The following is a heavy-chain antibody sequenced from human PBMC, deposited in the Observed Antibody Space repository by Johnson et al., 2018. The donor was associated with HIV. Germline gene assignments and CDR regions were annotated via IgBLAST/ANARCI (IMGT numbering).Heavy chain of an antibody. CDR3: AKLTIFGVVPPNEGDAFDI. V-gene: IGHV3-30*02. J-gene: IGHJ3*02. D-gene: IGHD3-3*01. CDR1: GFTFDDYG. Sequence: QMLLVESGGGVVRPGGSLRLSCAASGFTFDDYGMSWVRQAPGKGLEWVAFIRYDGSYKYYADSVKGRFTISRDNSKNTLYLQMHSLRAEDTAVYYCAKLTIFGVVPPNEGDAFDIWGQGTLVTVSS. CDR2: IRYDGSYK.